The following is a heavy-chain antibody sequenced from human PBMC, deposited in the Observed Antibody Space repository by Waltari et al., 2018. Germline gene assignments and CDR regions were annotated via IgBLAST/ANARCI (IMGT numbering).Heavy chain of an antibody. V-gene: IGHV1-69*01. CDR3: ARVGRGIAAAGRSY. J-gene: IGHJ4*02. D-gene: IGHD6-13*01. Sequence: QVQLVQSGAEVKKPGSSVKVSCKASGGTFRRYAIRWVRQAPGQGLEWMGGIIPIFGTANYAQKFQGRVTITADESTSTAYMELSSLRSEDTAVYYCARVGRGIAAAGRSYWGQGTLVTVSS. CDR2: IIPIFGTA. CDR1: GGTFRRYA.